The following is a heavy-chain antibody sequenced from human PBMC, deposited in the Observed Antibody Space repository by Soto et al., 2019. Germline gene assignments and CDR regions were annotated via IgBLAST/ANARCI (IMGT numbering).Heavy chain of an antibody. J-gene: IGHJ3*02. V-gene: IGHV4-38-2*01. CDR3: ATYRKFFQI. Sequence: SETLSLTCAVSGYSISSGYYWGWIRQPPGKGLEWIGSIYNSGSTYYNSSLKSQVTISVDRSKNHFFLNLTSVTAADTAVYYCATYRKFFQIWGQGTKVTVSS. CDR1: GYSISSGYY. CDR2: IYNSGST.